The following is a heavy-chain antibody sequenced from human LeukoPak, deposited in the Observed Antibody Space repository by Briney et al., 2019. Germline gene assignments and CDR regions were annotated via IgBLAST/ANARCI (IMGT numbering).Heavy chain of an antibody. V-gene: IGHV1-2*02. CDR2: INPNSGGT. Sequence: ASVKVSCKASGYTFTGYYMHWVRQAPGQGLEWMGWINPNSGGTNYAQKFQGRVTMTRDTSISTAYMELSRLRSDDTAVYYCASGPIMITFGGVIVTGYYYMDVWGKGTTVTISS. D-gene: IGHD3-16*02. J-gene: IGHJ6*03. CDR1: GYTFTGYY. CDR3: ASGPIMITFGGVIVTGYYYMDV.